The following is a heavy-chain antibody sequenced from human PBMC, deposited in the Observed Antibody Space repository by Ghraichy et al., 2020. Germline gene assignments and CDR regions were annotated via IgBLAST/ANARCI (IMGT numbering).Heavy chain of an antibody. Sequence: SETLSLTCTVSGGSFSSGSYYWSWIRQPAGKGLEWIGRIYTSGSTSYNPSLKSRVTISVDTSKNQFSLKLSSVTAADTVVYYCARVARVAGVTAEGYFDYWGQGTLVTVSS. J-gene: IGHJ4*02. CDR2: IYTSGST. CDR1: GGSFSSGSYY. CDR3: ARVARVAGVTAEGYFDY. D-gene: IGHD2-21*02. V-gene: IGHV4-61*02.